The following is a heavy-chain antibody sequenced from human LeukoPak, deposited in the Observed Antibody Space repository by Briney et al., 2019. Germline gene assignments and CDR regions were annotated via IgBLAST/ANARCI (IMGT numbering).Heavy chain of an antibody. CDR3: ARRWNYGRNYYIDV. J-gene: IGHJ6*03. CDR1: GGSFSNYY. D-gene: IGHD1-7*01. Sequence: SETLSLTCAVYGGSFSNYYWSWIRQPPGKGLEWMGEINDSGRTNYNPSLMSRVTVSVDTSKKQFSLRLTSVTATDTAVYYCARRWNYGRNYYIDVWGKGATVSVSS. CDR2: INDSGRT. V-gene: IGHV4-34*01.